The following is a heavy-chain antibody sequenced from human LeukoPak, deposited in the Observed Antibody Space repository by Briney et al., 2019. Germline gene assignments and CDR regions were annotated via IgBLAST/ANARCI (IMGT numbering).Heavy chain of an antibody. V-gene: IGHV4-59*01. CDR1: GGSISSYY. J-gene: IGHJ4*02. D-gene: IGHD5-24*01. Sequence: SETLSLTCTVSGGSISSYYWTWVRLTPGKGLEWIGYVFHNGATNYNPSLKSRVTISINTSKNQFSLKLNSVTAADTAVYFCARQGYNARSFDYWGQGTQVTVSS. CDR2: VFHNGAT. CDR3: ARQGYNARSFDY.